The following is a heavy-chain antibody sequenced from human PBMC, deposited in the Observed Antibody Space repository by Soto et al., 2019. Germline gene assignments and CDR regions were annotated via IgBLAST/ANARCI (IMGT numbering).Heavy chain of an antibody. J-gene: IGHJ4*02. CDR3: ARADPDASVGY. CDR1: GGSMSSYY. CDR2: ISYSGRT. Sequence: SETLSLTCTVSGGSMSSYYWTWLRQSPGRGLELIGYISYSGRTYYNPSLKSRVTISADTSKNQFSLRMNSMIAADTAVYYCARADPDASVGYWGQGTPVTVSS. D-gene: IGHD2-15*01. V-gene: IGHV4-59*01.